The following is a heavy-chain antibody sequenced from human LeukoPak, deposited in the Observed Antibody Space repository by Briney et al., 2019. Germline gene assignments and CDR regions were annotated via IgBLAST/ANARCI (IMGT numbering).Heavy chain of an antibody. D-gene: IGHD5-18*01. Sequence: SETLSLTCTVSGGSISRSSYYWGWIRQPPGKGLEWIGSIYYSGSTYYNPSLKSRVTIFVDTSKNQFSLKLSSVTAADTAVYYRARLSGYSYGFADYWGQGTLVTVSS. CDR1: GGSISRSSYY. J-gene: IGHJ4*02. V-gene: IGHV4-39*01. CDR2: IYYSGST. CDR3: ARLSGYSYGFADY.